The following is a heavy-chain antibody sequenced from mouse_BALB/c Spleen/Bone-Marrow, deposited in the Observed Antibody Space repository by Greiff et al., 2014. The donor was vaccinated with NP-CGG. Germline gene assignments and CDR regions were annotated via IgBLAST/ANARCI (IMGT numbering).Heavy chain of an antibody. CDR3: TRSRRAMDY. V-gene: IGHV1S81*02. CDR2: INPSNGGT. J-gene: IGHJ4*01. CDR1: GYTFTSYY. D-gene: IGHD2-12*01. Sequence: QVQLQQSGAELVKPGASVKLSCKASGYTFTSYYMYWVKQRPGQGLEWIGEINPSNGGTNFNEKFKSRATLAVGKSSSTAYMQLSSLTSEDSAVYYCTRSRRAMDYWGQGTSVTVSS.